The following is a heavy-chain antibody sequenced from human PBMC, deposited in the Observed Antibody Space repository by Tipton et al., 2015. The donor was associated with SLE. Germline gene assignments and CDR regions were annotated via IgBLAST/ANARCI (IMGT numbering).Heavy chain of an antibody. Sequence: GLVKPSETLSLTCTVSGGSISTYYWSWIRQPPGKGLEWIGYVYYSGTTSSNPSPKSRVSMSVDTSKNQFSLKLNSVTAADTAVYYCARDYGGNWGYFDYWGQGTLVTVSS. CDR3: ARDYGGNWGYFDY. CDR2: VYYSGTT. D-gene: IGHD4-23*01. J-gene: IGHJ4*02. CDR1: GGSISTYY. V-gene: IGHV4-59*01.